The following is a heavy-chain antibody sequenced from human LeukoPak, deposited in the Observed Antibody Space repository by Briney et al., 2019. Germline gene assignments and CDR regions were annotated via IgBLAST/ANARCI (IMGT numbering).Heavy chain of an antibody. V-gene: IGHV4-34*01. J-gene: IGHJ4*02. D-gene: IGHD5-18*01. CDR2: INHSGST. Sequence: SETLSLTCAVYGGSFSGYYWSWIRQPPGKGLEWIGEINHSGSTNYNPSLKSRVTISVDTSKNQFSLKLSSVTAADTAVYYCARGGLRQLWFHYWGQGTLVTVSS. CDR3: ARGGLRQLWFHY. CDR1: GGSFSGYY.